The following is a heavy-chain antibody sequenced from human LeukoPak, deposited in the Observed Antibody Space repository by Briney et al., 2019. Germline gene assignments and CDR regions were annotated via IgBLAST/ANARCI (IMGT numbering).Heavy chain of an antibody. CDR3: ARRPGCSGGTCYSHFDS. CDR2: TGGSGGPI. Sequence: GGSLRLSCAASGFTFSSYEMLWVRQAPGKGLEWLSYTGGSGGPIYYADSVRGRFTASTANAKNYLYLQLHSKRAEATAVYHGARRPGCSGGTCYSHFDSWGEGNLGTVSS. V-gene: IGHV3-48*03. CDR1: GFTFSSYE. D-gene: IGHD2-15*01. J-gene: IGHJ4*02.